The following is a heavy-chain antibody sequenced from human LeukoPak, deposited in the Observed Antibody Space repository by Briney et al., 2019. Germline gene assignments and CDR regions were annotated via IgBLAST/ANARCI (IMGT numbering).Heavy chain of an antibody. D-gene: IGHD3-3*02. CDR2: IYYSGST. CDR1: GGSISSYY. V-gene: IGHV4-59*01. Sequence: PSETLSLTCTVSGGSISSYYWSWIRQPPGKGLEWIGYIYYSGSTNYNPSLKGRVTISVDTSKNQFSLNLSSVTAADTAVYYCARGGDSKHLVNWGQGTLVTVSS. CDR3: ARGGDSKHLVN. J-gene: IGHJ4*02.